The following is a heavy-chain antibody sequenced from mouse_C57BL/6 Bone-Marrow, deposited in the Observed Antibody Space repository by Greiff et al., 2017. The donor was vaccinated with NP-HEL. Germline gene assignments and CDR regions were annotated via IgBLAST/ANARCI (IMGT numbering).Heavy chain of an antibody. V-gene: IGHV1-77*01. Sequence: QVQLQQSGAELVKPGASVKISCKASGYTFTDYYINWVKQRPGQGLEWIGKIGPGSGSTYYNEKFKGKATLTADKSSSTAYMQLSSLTSEDSAVYFCARSHYYGSSYGDAMDYWGQGTSVTVSS. CDR2: IGPGSGST. CDR1: GYTFTDYY. CDR3: ARSHYYGSSYGDAMDY. D-gene: IGHD1-1*01. J-gene: IGHJ4*01.